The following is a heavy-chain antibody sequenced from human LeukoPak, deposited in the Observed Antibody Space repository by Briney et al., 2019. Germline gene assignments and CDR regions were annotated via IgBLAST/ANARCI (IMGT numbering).Heavy chain of an antibody. J-gene: IGHJ2*01. CDR3: ARQLPYDHWYFDL. CDR1: GYTFTSCD. V-gene: IGHV1-8*01. D-gene: IGHD3-3*01. CDR2: MNPNSGNT. Sequence: GASVKVSCKASGYTFTSCDINWVRQATGQGLEWMRWMNPNSGNTGYAQKFQGRVTMTTDTSTSTAYMELRSLRSDDTAVYYCARQLPYDHWYFDLWGRGTLVTVSS.